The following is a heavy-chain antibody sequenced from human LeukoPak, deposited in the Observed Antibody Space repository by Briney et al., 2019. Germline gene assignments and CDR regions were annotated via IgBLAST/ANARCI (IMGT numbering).Heavy chain of an antibody. D-gene: IGHD1-26*01. J-gene: IGHJ3*02. CDR3: ARDRQVDPPVAFDI. Sequence: ASVKVSCKASGGTFSSYAISWVRQAPGQGLEWMGGIIPIFGTANYAQKFQGRVTITADKSTSTAYMELSSLRSEDTAVYYCARDRQVDPPVAFDIWGQGTTVTVSS. V-gene: IGHV1-69*06. CDR2: IIPIFGTA. CDR1: GGTFSSYA.